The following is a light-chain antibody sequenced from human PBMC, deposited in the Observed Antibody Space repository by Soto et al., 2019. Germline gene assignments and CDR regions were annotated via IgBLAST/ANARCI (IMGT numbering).Light chain of an antibody. CDR3: QVWDNNTPF. J-gene: IGLJ2*01. Sequence: SYELTQPLSVSVALGQTASITCGGNNIGSYNVHWYQHKPAQAPVLVIYRDTNRPSGIPEQFSGSNSGNTATLTISRAQAGDEADYYCQVWDNNTPFFGGGTKLTVL. CDR1: NIGSYN. CDR2: RDT. V-gene: IGLV3-9*01.